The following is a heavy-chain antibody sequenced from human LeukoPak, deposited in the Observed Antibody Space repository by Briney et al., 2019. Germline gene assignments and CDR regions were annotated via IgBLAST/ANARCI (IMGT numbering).Heavy chain of an antibody. CDR3: AYYGSGSKIDAFDI. CDR2: ISTSGSDI. V-gene: IGHV3-21*01. D-gene: IGHD3-10*01. Sequence: GSLRLSCAGSGFTFNTYHMTWVRQAPGKGLEWVSPISTSGSDIYSADSLKGRFTISRDNAKNSLYLQMNSLRAEDTAVYYCAYYGSGSKIDAFDIWGQGTMVTVSS. CDR1: GFTFNTYH. J-gene: IGHJ3*02.